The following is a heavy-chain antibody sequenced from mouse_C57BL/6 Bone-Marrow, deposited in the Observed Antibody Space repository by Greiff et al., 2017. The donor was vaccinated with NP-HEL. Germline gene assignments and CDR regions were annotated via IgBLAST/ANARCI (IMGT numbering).Heavy chain of an antibody. CDR2: IRNKANGYTT. Sequence: DVMLVESGGGLVQPGGSLSLSCAASGFTFTDYYMSWVRQPPGKALEWLGFIRNKANGYTTEYSASVKGRFTISRANSQSILYLQMNALRVEDSATYYCARSHGNYVWFAYWGQGTLVTVSA. CDR3: ARSHGNYVWFAY. V-gene: IGHV7-3*01. J-gene: IGHJ3*01. CDR1: GFTFTDYY. D-gene: IGHD2-1*01.